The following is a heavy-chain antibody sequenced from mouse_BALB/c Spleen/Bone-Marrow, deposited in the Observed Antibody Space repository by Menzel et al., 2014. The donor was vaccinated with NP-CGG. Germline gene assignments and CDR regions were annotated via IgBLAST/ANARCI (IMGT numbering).Heavy chain of an antibody. CDR3: ARLNYYGNLFV. D-gene: IGHD1-1*01. J-gene: IGHJ1*01. CDR1: GFDFSRYW. V-gene: IGHV4-1*02. CDR2: INPDSSTI. Sequence: EAQLQQSGGGLVQPGGSLKLSCAASGFDFSRYWMSWVRQAPGKGLEWIGEINPDSSTINYTPSLKDKFIISRDNAKNTLYLQMSKVRSEDTALYYCARLNYYGNLFVWGAGTTVTVSS.